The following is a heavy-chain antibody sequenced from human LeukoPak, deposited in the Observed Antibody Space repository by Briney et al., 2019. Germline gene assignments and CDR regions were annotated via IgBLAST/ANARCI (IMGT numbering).Heavy chain of an antibody. CDR2: IIPIFGTA. V-gene: IGHV1-69*13. J-gene: IGHJ4*02. Sequence: ASVKVSCKASGGTFSSYAISWVRQAPGQGLEWMGGIIPIFGTANYAQKFQGRVTITADESTSTAYMELSSLRSEDTAVYYCARFEELLSQFDYWGQGTLVTVSS. CDR1: GGTFSSYA. CDR3: ARFEELLSQFDY. D-gene: IGHD3-10*01.